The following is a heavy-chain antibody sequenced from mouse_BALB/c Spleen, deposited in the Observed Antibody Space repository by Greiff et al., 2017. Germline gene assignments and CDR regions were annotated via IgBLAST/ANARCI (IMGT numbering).Heavy chain of an antibody. CDR2: ISSGGSYT. J-gene: IGHJ4*01. CDR1: GFTFSSYA. V-gene: IGHV5-9-4*01. Sequence: EVQLVESGGGLVKPGGSLKLSCAASGFTFSSYAMSWVRQSPEKRLEWVAEISSGGSYTYYPDTVTGRFTISRANAKNTLYLEMSSLRSEDTAMYYCARWGRYDAMDYWGQGTSVTVSS. CDR3: ARWGRYDAMDY.